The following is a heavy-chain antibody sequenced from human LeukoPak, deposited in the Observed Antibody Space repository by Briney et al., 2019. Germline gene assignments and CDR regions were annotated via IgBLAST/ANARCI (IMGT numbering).Heavy chain of an antibody. CDR1: GFTFSSYE. CDR3: AKVRGVGATDGWFDY. CDR2: ISSSGSTI. J-gene: IGHJ4*02. V-gene: IGHV3-48*03. Sequence: PGGSLRLSCAASGFTFSSYEMNWVRQAPGKGLEWVSYISSSGSTIYYADSVKGRFTISRVNAKNSLYLQMNSLRAEDTAVYYCAKVRGVGATDGWFDYWGQGTLVTVSS. D-gene: IGHD1-26*01.